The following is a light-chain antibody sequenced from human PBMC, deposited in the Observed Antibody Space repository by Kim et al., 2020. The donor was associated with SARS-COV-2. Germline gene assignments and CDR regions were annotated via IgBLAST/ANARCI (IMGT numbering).Light chain of an antibody. V-gene: IGLV3-1*01. Sequence: SYELTQPPSVSLSPGQTASIACSGDKLGTKFVHWYQQKSGQSPALVIYQTARRPSGTPERFSGSLSGNTATLTIKGTQAMDEADYFCQAWADTSAVFGGG. J-gene: IGLJ3*02. CDR2: QTA. CDR1: KLGTKF. CDR3: QAWADTSAV.